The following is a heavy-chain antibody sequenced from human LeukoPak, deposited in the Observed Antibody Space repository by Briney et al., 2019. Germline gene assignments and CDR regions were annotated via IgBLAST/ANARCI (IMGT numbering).Heavy chain of an antibody. CDR3: AKSKDTAMVSLDY. J-gene: IGHJ4*02. CDR2: ISGSGGST. CDR1: GFTFSSYA. V-gene: IGHV3-23*01. D-gene: IGHD5-18*01. Sequence: GGSLRLSCAASGFTFSSYAMSWVRQAPGKGLEWISAISGSGGSTYYADSVKGRFTISRDNSKNTLYLQMNGLRAEDTAVYYCAKSKDTAMVSLDYWGQGTLVTVSS.